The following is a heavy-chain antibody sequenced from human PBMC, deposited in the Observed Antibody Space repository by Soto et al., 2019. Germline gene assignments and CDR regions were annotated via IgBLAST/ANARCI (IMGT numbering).Heavy chain of an antibody. Sequence: EVQLVVSGGGLIQPGGSLRLSCAASGFIVSSNYMTWVRQAPGKGLEWVSVISSGDDTYYADSMKGRFTISRDNSKNEVYLQMDNLRVEDTAVYYSARNSSPGGMDVWGQGTTVTVSS. CDR2: ISSGDDT. D-gene: IGHD6-13*01. V-gene: IGHV3-53*01. J-gene: IGHJ6*02. CDR1: GFIVSSNY. CDR3: ARNSSPGGMDV.